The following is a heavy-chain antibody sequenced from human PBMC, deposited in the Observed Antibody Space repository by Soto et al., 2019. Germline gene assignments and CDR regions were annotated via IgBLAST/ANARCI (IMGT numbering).Heavy chain of an antibody. CDR2: IIPIFGTA. V-gene: IGHV1-69*12. J-gene: IGHJ4*02. D-gene: IGHD4-17*01. Sequence: QVQLVQSGAEVKKPGSSVKVSCKASGGTFSSYAISWVRQAPGQGLEWMGGIIPIFGTANYAQKFQGSGTIXXDXSXXTAYMELRSLRSEATSVYYCALWMTTVTTFGYFDYWGQGTLVTVSS. CDR3: ALWMTTVTTFGYFDY. CDR1: GGTFSSYA.